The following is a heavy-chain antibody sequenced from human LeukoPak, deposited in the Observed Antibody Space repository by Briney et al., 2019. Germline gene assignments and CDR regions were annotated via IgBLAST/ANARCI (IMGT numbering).Heavy chain of an antibody. J-gene: IGHJ6*02. Sequence: GGSLRLSCSASGFPFSSYAMHWVRQAPGKGLEYVSAISDSGGSTYYADSVKGRFTVSRDNSKNTLYLQMSSLRAEDTAVYFCVRGYSFGPYGMDVWGQGTTVTVSS. CDR3: VRGYSFGPYGMDV. CDR2: ISDSGGST. D-gene: IGHD2-15*01. V-gene: IGHV3-64D*09. CDR1: GFPFSSYA.